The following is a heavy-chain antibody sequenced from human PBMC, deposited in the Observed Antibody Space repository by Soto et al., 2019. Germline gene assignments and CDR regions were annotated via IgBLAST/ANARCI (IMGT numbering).Heavy chain of an antibody. V-gene: IGHV1-69*02. CDR2: IIPILGIA. Sequence: QVQLVQSGAEVKKPGSSVKVSCKASGGTFSSYTISWVRQAPGQGLEWMGRIIPILGIANYAQKFQGRVTITADKSTSTAYMERSSLRSEDTTVYCCAIGGPYCSGGSCYSLEGWGQGTLVTVSS. J-gene: IGHJ4*02. D-gene: IGHD2-15*01. CDR1: GGTFSSYT. CDR3: AIGGPYCSGGSCYSLEG.